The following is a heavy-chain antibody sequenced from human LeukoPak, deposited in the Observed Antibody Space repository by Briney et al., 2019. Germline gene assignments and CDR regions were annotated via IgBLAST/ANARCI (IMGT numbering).Heavy chain of an antibody. Sequence: SETLSLSCTVSGDSFTSVTDYWAWIRQPPGKGLEWIASGDYSGGTYYNPSLESRVAISADMSKNQISLKLTSVTGADTAVYYCARRLDQLVRGGYYYYMDVWGKGTTVTVSS. CDR1: GDSFTSVTDY. V-gene: IGHV4-39*07. J-gene: IGHJ6*03. D-gene: IGHD6-6*01. CDR2: GDYSGGT. CDR3: ARRLDQLVRGGYYYYMDV.